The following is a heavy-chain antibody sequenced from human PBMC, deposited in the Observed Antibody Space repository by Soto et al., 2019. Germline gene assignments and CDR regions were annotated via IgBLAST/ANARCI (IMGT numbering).Heavy chain of an antibody. CDR1: GFTFSSYG. CDR2: ISGSGGST. V-gene: IGHV3-23*01. Sequence: EVQLLESGGGLVQPGGSLRLSCAASGFTFSSYGMSWVRQAPGKGLEWVSSISGSGGSTYYADSVKGRFTISSDSSKNTLYLQMNSLRAEDTAVYYCAKYSGYLFRSLTNCDYWGQGTLVTVSS. CDR3: AKYSGYLFRSLTNCDY. D-gene: IGHD5-12*01. J-gene: IGHJ4*02.